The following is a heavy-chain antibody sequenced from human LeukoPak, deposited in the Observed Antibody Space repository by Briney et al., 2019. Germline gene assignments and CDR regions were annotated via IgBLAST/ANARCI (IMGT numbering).Heavy chain of an antibody. CDR2: MNPNSGNT. V-gene: IGHV1-8*01. Sequence: ASVTVSCKASGYTFTSYDIHWVRQAAGQGLAWMGWMNPNSGNTGYAQKFQGRVTMTRNTSISTAYMELSSLRSEDTAVYYCARGNWGFDYWGQGTLVTVSS. CDR3: ARGNWGFDY. CDR1: GYTFTSYD. D-gene: IGHD7-27*01. J-gene: IGHJ4*02.